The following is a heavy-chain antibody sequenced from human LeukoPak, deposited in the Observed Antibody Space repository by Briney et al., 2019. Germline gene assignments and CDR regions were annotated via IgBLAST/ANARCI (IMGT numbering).Heavy chain of an antibody. CDR1: GGSISSGDYY. D-gene: IGHD5-24*01. V-gene: IGHV4-30-4*01. CDR2: IYHSGST. J-gene: IGHJ4*02. CDR3: ARSLGLQLRSPLFDY. Sequence: SQTLSLTCTVSGGSISSGDYYWSWIRQPPGKGLEWIGYIYHSGSTYYNPSLKSRVTISVDTSKNQFSLKLSSVTAADTAVYYCARSLGLQLRSPLFDYWGQGTLVTVSS.